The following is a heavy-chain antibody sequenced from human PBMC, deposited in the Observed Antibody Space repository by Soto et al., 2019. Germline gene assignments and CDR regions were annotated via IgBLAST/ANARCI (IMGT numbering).Heavy chain of an antibody. V-gene: IGHV4-31*03. D-gene: IGHD6-13*01. Sequence: QVQLQESGPGLVKPSQTLSLTCTVSGGSISSGGYYWSWIRQHPGKGLEWIGYIYYSGSTYYNPSLKSRVTISVDTSKNQFSLKLSSVTAADTAVYYCARSVGFIATPRDWFDPWGQGTLVTVSS. J-gene: IGHJ5*02. CDR3: ARSVGFIATPRDWFDP. CDR2: IYYSGST. CDR1: GGSISSGGYY.